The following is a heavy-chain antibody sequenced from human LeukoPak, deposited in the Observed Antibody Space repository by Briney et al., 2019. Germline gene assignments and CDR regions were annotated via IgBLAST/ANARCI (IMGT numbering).Heavy chain of an antibody. J-gene: IGHJ4*02. D-gene: IGHD2-15*01. CDR2: ISGSGGST. CDR3: ARDCSGGSCYSGVFDY. V-gene: IGHV3-23*01. Sequence: GGSLRLSCAASGFTFSSYAMSWVRQAPGKGLEWVSAISGSGGSTYYADSVKGRFTISRDNAKNSLYLQMNSLRAEDTAVYYCARDCSGGSCYSGVFDYWGQGTLVTVSS. CDR1: GFTFSSYA.